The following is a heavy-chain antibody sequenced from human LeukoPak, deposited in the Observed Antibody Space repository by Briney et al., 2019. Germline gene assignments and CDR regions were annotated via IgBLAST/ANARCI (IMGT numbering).Heavy chain of an antibody. D-gene: IGHD3-22*01. V-gene: IGHV3-66*01. CDR2: ISSAGTT. CDR1: GFTVSSSY. J-gene: IGHJ3*02. CDR3: ARGRGVVYRDHFDI. Sequence: GGSLRLSCAASGFTVSSSYMSWVRQAPGKGLEWVSIISSAGTTYYADSVKGRFTISRDNSKNTVYLQVNSLRDEDTAVYYCARGRGVVYRDHFDIWGQGTVVTVSS.